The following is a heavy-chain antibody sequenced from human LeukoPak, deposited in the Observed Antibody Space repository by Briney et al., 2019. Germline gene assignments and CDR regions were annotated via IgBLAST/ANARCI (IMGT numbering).Heavy chain of an antibody. D-gene: IGHD3-22*01. J-gene: IGHJ4*02. V-gene: IGHV3-23*01. CDR3: AKGDSSGYSPHDY. Sequence: GGSLRVSCAASGFTFSSYAMSWVRQARGKGLEWVPAISGSGGSTYYADSVKGRFTISRDNSKNTLYLRMNSLRAEDTAVYYCAKGDSSGYSPHDYWGQGTLVTVSS. CDR1: GFTFSSYA. CDR2: ISGSGGST.